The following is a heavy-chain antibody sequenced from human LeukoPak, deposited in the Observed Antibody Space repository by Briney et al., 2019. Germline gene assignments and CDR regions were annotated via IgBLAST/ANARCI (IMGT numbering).Heavy chain of an antibody. V-gene: IGHV3-30-3*01. CDR3: ARDHYSSGPYYFDY. CDR2: VSYDGSIK. Sequence: GGSLRLSCAASGFTFSSYALHWVRQAPSKGLEWVAIVSYDGSIKYYADSVKGRFTISRDNSKNTLYLQMNSLRAEDTAVYYCARDHYSSGPYYFDYWGQGTLVTVSS. D-gene: IGHD6-19*01. CDR1: GFTFSSYA. J-gene: IGHJ4*02.